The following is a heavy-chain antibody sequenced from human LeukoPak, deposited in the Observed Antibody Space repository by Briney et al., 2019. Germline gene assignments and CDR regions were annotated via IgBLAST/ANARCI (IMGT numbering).Heavy chain of an antibody. CDR3: VRDWDHFDFDS. J-gene: IGHJ5*01. D-gene: IGHD3-9*01. Sequence: GGSLRLSCAASGFTFSNYWMHWVRQAPGKGLVWVSRIKGDGSHTIYADSVKGRFTISRDNAKNTLYLQMKSLRAEDTVVYYCVRDWDHFDFDSWGQGTLVTVSS. V-gene: IGHV3-74*01. CDR1: GFTFSNYW. CDR2: IKGDGSHT.